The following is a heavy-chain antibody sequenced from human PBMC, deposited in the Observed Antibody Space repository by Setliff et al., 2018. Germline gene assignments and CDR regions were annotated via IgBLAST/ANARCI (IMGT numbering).Heavy chain of an antibody. V-gene: IGHV3-21*01. J-gene: IGHJ4*02. CDR3: ARDGHNVYYFDY. D-gene: IGHD1-1*01. CDR2: SSSTGRYT. Sequence: PGGSLRLSCAASGFTFSAYSMNWVRQAPGKGLEWVSSSSSTGRYTFYADSVKGQFTVSRDNAKNTLYLQMNSLRAEDTAVYYCARDGHNVYYFDYWGLGTLVTVSS. CDR1: GFTFSAYS.